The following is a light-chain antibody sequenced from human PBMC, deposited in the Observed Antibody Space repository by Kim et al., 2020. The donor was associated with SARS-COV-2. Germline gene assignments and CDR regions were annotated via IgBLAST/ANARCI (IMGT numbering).Light chain of an antibody. J-gene: IGLJ2*01. Sequence: SSELTQDPAVSVALRQTVRITCQGDSLRSLFASWYQQKPGQAPVLVIYGKNNRPSGIPDRFSGSNSGNTASLTITGAQAEDEADYYCDSRDSSGNRLFGGGTQLTVL. CDR1: SLRSLF. CDR2: GKN. CDR3: DSRDSSGNRL. V-gene: IGLV3-19*01.